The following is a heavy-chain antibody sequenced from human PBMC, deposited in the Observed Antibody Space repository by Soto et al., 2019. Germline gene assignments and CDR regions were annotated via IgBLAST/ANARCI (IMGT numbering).Heavy chain of an antibody. D-gene: IGHD3-16*01. CDR3: ARGGTLKPFDP. CDR2: ITPLYGTK. J-gene: IGHJ5*02. Sequence: QVQLVQSGPEVKEPGSSVKVSCKTSGGTFSSYSLNWVRQAPGQGLEWMGVITPLYGTKNYAQRFRGRVTFAADESTSTCFIELTRATSDYTAVYFCARGGTLKPFDPWGQGTLVTVSS. V-gene: IGHV1-69*12. CDR1: GGTFSSYS.